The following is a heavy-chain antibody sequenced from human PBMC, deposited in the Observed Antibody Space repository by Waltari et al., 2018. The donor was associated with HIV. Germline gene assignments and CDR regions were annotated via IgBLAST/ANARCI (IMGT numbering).Heavy chain of an antibody. D-gene: IGHD3-10*01. Sequence: QVQLVQSGTEVRTPGSSVKVSCKVSGGSFTSYSIHWVRQAPGQGLEWMGRVIPMSGTAMKAQKFQARVTISADKSTTTAYMELTSLRTEDTAVYYCASARETMGVDFDFWGQGTLVTVSS. J-gene: IGHJ4*02. CDR2: VIPMSGTA. CDR1: GGSFTSYS. V-gene: IGHV1-69*08. CDR3: ASARETMGVDFDF.